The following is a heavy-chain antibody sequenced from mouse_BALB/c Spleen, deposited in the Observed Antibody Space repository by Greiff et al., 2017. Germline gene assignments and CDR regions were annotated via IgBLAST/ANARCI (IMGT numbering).Heavy chain of an antibody. J-gene: IGHJ3*01. D-gene: IGHD2-14*01. Sequence: VQLQQSGAELVKPGASVKLSCTASGFNIKDTYMHWVKQRPEQGLEWIGRIDPANGNTKYDPKFQGKATITADTSSNTAYLQLSSLTSEDTAVYYCASEDYRYDAFAYWGQGTLVTVSA. CDR3: ASEDYRYDAFAY. CDR1: GFNIKDTY. V-gene: IGHV14-3*02. CDR2: IDPANGNT.